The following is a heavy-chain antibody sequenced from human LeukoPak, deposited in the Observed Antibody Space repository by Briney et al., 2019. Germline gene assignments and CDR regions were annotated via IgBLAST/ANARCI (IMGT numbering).Heavy chain of an antibody. CDR2: ISYSGST. J-gene: IGHJ4*02. CDR3: AREGSGWAYYFDY. Sequence: SETLSLTYTVSGGSISSYYWSWIRQPPGKGLEWVGYISYSGSTNYNPSLKSRVTLSLDTSKNQISLKLSSVTAADTAVYYCAREGSGWAYYFDYWGQGTLVTVSS. D-gene: IGHD6-19*01. V-gene: IGHV4-59*01. CDR1: GGSISSYY.